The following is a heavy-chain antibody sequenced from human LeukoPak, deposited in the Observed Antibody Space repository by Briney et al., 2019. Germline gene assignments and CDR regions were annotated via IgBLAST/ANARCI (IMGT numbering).Heavy chain of an antibody. J-gene: IGHJ5*02. CDR1: GGSISSYY. CDR3: AREVLGHWFDP. D-gene: IGHD2-8*01. Sequence: PSETLSLTCTVSGGSISSYYWSWIRQPPGKGLEWIGYIYYSGSTNYSPSLKSRVTISVDTSKNQFSLKLSSVTAADTAVYYCAREVLGHWFDPWGQGTLVTVSS. CDR2: IYYSGST. V-gene: IGHV4-59*01.